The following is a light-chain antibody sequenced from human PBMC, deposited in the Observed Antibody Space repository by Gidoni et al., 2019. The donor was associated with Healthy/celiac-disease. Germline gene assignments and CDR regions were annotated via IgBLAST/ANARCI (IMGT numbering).Light chain of an antibody. CDR1: SSNIGAGYD. CDR3: QSYDSSLSVV. J-gene: IGLJ2*01. V-gene: IGLV1-40*01. Sequence: QSVLTQPPSVSGAPGHRVTISCTGSSSNIGAGYDVHWYQPLPGTAPKRLIYGNSNRPSGVPDRFSGSKSGTSASLAITGLQAEDEADYSCQSYDSSLSVVFGGGTKLTVL. CDR2: GNS.